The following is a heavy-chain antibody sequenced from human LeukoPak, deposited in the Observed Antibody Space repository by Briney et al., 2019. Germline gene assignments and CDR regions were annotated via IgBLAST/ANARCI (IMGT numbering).Heavy chain of an antibody. CDR1: GGTFSSYA. CDR3: ASGTMMAADAAED. D-gene: IGHD6-13*01. CDR2: IIPILGIA. Sequence: SVKVSCKASGGTFSSYAISWVRQAPGQGLEWMGRIIPILGIANYAQKFQGRVTITADKSTSTAYMELSSLRSEDTAVYYCASGTMMAADAAEDWGQGTLVTVSS. V-gene: IGHV1-69*04. J-gene: IGHJ4*02.